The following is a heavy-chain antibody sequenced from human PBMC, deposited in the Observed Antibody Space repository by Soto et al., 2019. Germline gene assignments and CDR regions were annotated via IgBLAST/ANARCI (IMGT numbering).Heavy chain of an antibody. CDR1: GGYLSSTSYS. J-gene: IGHJ5*02. CDR2: FYYGGST. V-gene: IGHV4-39*01. D-gene: IGHD2-2*01. CDR3: ARHRRYCSRTNCNNCFDP. Sequence: ASETLSITCTVPGGYLSSTSYSWGWLRQPAGKGLEWIGSFYYGGSTYYNPSLKSRHSISVDTSNNQFSLKLKYVNTAKKAGNKCARHRRYCSRTNCNNCFDPWGQGTLVTVSS.